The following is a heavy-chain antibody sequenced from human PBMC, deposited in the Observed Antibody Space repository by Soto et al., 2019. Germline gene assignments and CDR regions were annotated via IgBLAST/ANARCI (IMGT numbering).Heavy chain of an antibody. CDR3: ARVAVPYYDSSGYYPYDAFDI. V-gene: IGHV3-21*04. Sequence: PGGSLRLSCVGSGFTLSSYSMNWVRQAPGKGLEWLSYISASGSHIEYADSVRGRFTISRDNAKNSLYLQMNSLRAEDTAVYYCARVAVPYYDSSGYYPYDAFDIWGQGTMVT. D-gene: IGHD3-22*01. J-gene: IGHJ3*02. CDR2: ISASGSHI. CDR1: GFTLSSYS.